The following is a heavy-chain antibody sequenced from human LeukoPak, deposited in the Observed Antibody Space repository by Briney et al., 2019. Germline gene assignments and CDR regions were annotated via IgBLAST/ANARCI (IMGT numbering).Heavy chain of an antibody. J-gene: IGHJ4*02. Sequence: SVKVSCKASGGTFISYAISWVRQAPGQGLEWMGGIIPIFGTANYAQKFQGRVTMTRDTSTSTVYMELSSLRSEDTAVYYCARRIVGATRSFDYWGQGTLVTVSS. D-gene: IGHD1-26*01. CDR1: GGTFISYA. V-gene: IGHV1-69*05. CDR3: ARRIVGATRSFDY. CDR2: IIPIFGTA.